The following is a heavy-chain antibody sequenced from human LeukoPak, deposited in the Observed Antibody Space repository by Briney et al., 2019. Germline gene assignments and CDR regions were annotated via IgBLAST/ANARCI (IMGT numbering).Heavy chain of an antibody. D-gene: IGHD4-17*01. CDR1: GFTLGVYA. CDR2: IRSIQYGGAI. J-gene: IGHJ6*03. V-gene: IGHV3-49*03. CDR3: ARDQLGGDPHGYYYYHMDV. Sequence: GGGLSLSYTTSGFTLGVYAMIGFREAPGRGLEGGGFIRSIQYGGAIEYAESVRGRFTITTDDSKSIAYLQMNSLKTEDTAVYYCARDQLGGDPHGYYYYHMDVWGKGTTVIVSS.